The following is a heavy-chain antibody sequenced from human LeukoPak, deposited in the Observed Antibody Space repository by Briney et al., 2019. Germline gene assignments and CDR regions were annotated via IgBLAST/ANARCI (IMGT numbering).Heavy chain of an antibody. CDR2: ISGSGGST. Sequence: GGSLRLSCAASGFTFSSYAMSWVRQAPGKGLEWVSAISGSGGSTYYADSVKGRFTISRDNAKNSLYLQMNSLRAEDTAVYYRARDRPQYYDFWSGPTPGDYWGQGTLVTVSS. CDR1: GFTFSSYA. CDR3: ARDRPQYYDFWSGPTPGDY. J-gene: IGHJ4*02. D-gene: IGHD3-3*01. V-gene: IGHV3-23*01.